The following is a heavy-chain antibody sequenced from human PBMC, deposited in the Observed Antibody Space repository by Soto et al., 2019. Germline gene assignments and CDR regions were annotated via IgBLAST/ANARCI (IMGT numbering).Heavy chain of an antibody. CDR1: GGTFSSYT. CDR2: IIPILGIA. J-gene: IGHJ4*02. D-gene: IGHD6-13*01. CDR3: ARDPPYSSSWYFDY. Sequence: QVQLVQSGAEVKKPGSSVKVSCKASGGTFSSYTISWVRQAPGQGREWMGRIIPILGIANYAQKFQGRVTITADKSTSTASMELSSLRSEDTAVYYCARDPPYSSSWYFDYWGQGTLVTVSS. V-gene: IGHV1-69*08.